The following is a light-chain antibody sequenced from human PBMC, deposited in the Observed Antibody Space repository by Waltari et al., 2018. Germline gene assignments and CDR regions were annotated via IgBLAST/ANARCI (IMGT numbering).Light chain of an antibody. Sequence: EIVLTQSPGTLSLSSGERATLSCRTSQSISKYLAWYQQKPGQAPRLLIYHASSRATGIPERFSGSGSGTDFSLTISRLEPEDFAVYYCQHYVTLPVTFGQGTKVEIK. CDR2: HAS. V-gene: IGKV3-20*01. J-gene: IGKJ1*01. CDR3: QHYVTLPVT. CDR1: QSISKY.